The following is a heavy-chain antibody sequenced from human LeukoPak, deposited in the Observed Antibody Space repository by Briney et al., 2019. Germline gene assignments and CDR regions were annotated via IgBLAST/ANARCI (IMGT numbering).Heavy chain of an antibody. Sequence: GSSVKVSCKASGGTFSSYAISWVRQAPGQGLEWMGGIIPIFGTANYAQKFQGRVTITTDESTSTAYMELSSLRSEDTAVYYCARSQGYYYDSSGFDYWGQGTLVTVSS. V-gene: IGHV1-69*05. CDR1: GGTFSSYA. D-gene: IGHD3-22*01. CDR3: ARSQGYYYDSSGFDY. J-gene: IGHJ4*02. CDR2: IIPIFGTA.